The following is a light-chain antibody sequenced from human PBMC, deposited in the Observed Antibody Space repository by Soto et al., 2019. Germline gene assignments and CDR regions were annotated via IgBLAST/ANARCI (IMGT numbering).Light chain of an antibody. J-gene: IGKJ3*01. V-gene: IGKV3-20*01. CDR3: HKYDNAPFT. CDR1: QSLSSNY. CDR2: DAS. Sequence: EIVLTQSPDTLSLSPGERATLSCRASQSLSSNYLAWYQQRPGQSPTLLVYDASSRATGIPDRFSGSGFGTDFALTISRLELEDSAVYYCHKYDNAPFTFGPGTRVGIK.